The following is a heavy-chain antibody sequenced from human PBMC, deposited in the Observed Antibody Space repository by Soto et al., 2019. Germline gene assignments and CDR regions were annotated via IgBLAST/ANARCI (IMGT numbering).Heavy chain of an antibody. CDR2: IYYSGST. CDR3: ARESRKKYYYGMDV. Sequence: PSETLSLTCTVSGGSISSYYWSWIRQPPGKGLEWIGYIYYSGSTNYNPSLKSRVTISVDTSKNQFSLKLGSVTAADTAVYYCARESRKKYYYGMDVWGQGTTVTVSS. CDR1: GGSISSYY. V-gene: IGHV4-59*01. J-gene: IGHJ6*02.